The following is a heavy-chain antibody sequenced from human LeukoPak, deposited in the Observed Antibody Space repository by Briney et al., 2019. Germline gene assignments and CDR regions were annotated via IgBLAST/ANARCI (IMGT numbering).Heavy chain of an antibody. V-gene: IGHV3-30-3*01. J-gene: IGHJ4*02. CDR2: ISSDGSNK. CDR3: ARNLRLGELSLDY. D-gene: IGHD3-16*02. CDR1: GFTFSNYA. Sequence: GGSLRLSCAASGFTFSNYAIHWVRQAPGKGLEWVAVISSDGSNKNYADSVKGRFTISRDNSKNTLYLQMNSLRAEDTAIYYCARNLRLGELSLDYWGQGTLVTVSS.